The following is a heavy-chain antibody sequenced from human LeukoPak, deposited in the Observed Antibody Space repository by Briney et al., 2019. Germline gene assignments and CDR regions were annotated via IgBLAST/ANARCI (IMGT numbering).Heavy chain of an antibody. CDR3: AKGRRLDYSSGWYGFDY. Sequence: PGGSLTLSCAASGFTFSGYGMHWVRQAPGKGLEWVSIISDSGGTTFYPDSVKGRFTVSRDNSKNTLYLQMNSLRAEDTAVYYCAKGRRLDYSSGWYGFDYWGQGTLVTVSS. CDR1: GFTFSGYG. CDR2: ISDSGGTT. J-gene: IGHJ4*02. V-gene: IGHV3-23*01. D-gene: IGHD6-19*01.